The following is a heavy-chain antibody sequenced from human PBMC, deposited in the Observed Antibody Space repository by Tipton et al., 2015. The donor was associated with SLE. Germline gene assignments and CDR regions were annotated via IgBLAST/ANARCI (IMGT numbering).Heavy chain of an antibody. V-gene: IGHV4-31*03. CDR1: GVSITRSSYY. CDR3: AREVKSGRYDWFDP. CDR2: IYDTETT. Sequence: TLSLTCTVSGVSITRSSYYWGWIRQHPGKGLEWIGYIYDTETTYYNPSLKSRVTMSIDRSKNHFSLRLRSVSAADTAIYYCAREVKSGRYDWFDPWGQGTLVTVSS. D-gene: IGHD1-26*01. J-gene: IGHJ5*02.